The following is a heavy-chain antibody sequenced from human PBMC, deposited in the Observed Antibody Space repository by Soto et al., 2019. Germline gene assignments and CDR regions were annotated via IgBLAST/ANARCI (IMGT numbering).Heavy chain of an antibody. Sequence: QVQLVQSGAEVKKPGSSVKVSCEASGGSFTKYTLSWVRQAPGQGLEWMGGIIPIFGTTKYAQKFQGRVTITADESTSTSYTELSSLRSDDTAVYSCAREWSYAGGWYSGFRYFDPWGQGTLVTVSS. CDR2: IIPIFGTT. J-gene: IGHJ5*02. CDR3: AREWSYAGGWYSGFRYFDP. D-gene: IGHD6-19*01. CDR1: GGSFTKYT. V-gene: IGHV1-69*12.